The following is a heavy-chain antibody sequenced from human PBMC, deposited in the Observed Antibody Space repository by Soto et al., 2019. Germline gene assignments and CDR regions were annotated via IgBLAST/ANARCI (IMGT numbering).Heavy chain of an antibody. D-gene: IGHD3-3*01. CDR3: AKDPLRFLETYYFDY. V-gene: IGHV3-30*18. CDR2: ISYDGSNK. CDR1: GFTFSSYG. J-gene: IGHJ4*02. Sequence: QPGGSLRLSCAASGFTFSSYGMHWVRQAPGKGLEWVAVISYDGSNKYYADSVKGRFTISRDNSKNTLYLQMNSLRAEDTAVYYCAKDPLRFLETYYFDYWGQGTLVTVSS.